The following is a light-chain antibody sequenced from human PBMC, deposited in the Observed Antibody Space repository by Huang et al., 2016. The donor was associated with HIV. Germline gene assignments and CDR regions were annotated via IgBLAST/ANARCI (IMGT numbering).Light chain of an antibody. Sequence: EIVLTQSPGTLSLSPGERATLSCRASQTVSRNYVAWYQQKPGQAPRLRIYRASSRATGIPDRFSGSGSETDFTLTINRLEPEDFAVYFCQQCGRSPWTFGQGTKVEIK. J-gene: IGKJ1*01. CDR3: QQCGRSPWT. V-gene: IGKV3-20*01. CDR1: QTVSRNY. CDR2: RAS.